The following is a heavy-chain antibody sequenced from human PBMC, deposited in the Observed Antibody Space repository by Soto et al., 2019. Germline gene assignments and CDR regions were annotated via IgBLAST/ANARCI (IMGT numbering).Heavy chain of an antibody. J-gene: IGHJ5*02. V-gene: IGHV4-4*07. D-gene: IGHD3-3*01. CDR1: GGEISDYD. CDR3: ARGQRFSDWFDP. Sequence: SVTLSLTRTFSGGEISDYDWSWIRQPAGKGLEWIGRIYSSGSTKYNPSLQSRVTMSLDTSNNQFSLRLTSVTAADTAVYYCARGQRFSDWFDPWGQGTLVTVSS. CDR2: IYSSGST.